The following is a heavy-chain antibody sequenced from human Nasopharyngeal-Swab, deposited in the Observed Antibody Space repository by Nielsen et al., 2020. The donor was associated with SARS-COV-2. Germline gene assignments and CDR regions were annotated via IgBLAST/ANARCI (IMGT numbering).Heavy chain of an antibody. J-gene: IGHJ3*02. V-gene: IGHV3-30*03. Sequence: GGSLRLSCAVSGLTFSRFAIHWVRQAPGKGLEWVAAVSSDGSDEAFSDAVKGRLSIPRDNSKNTLSLQLNSLRPEDTAVYFCAIEGFHIWGQGTAVTVSS. CDR3: AIEGFHI. CDR2: VSSDGSDE. CDR1: GLTFSRFA.